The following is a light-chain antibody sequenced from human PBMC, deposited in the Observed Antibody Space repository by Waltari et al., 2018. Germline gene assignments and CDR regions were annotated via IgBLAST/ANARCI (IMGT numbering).Light chain of an antibody. CDR1: QTINRY. V-gene: IGKV1-39*01. Sequence: DIQMTQSPSSLSASVGDRVTITCRASQTINRYLNWYQQKPGTAPKLLKHGGSNLESGVPSRFSGSGSGTDFTLTISSLQPDDFATYYCQKTYGDPLFGPGTKVEIK. CDR2: GGS. CDR3: QKTYGDPL. J-gene: IGKJ1*01.